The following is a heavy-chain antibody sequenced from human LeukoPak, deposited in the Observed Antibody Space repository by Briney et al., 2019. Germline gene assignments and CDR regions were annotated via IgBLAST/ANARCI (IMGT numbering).Heavy chain of an antibody. D-gene: IGHD5-18*01. CDR1: GFTFSSYW. CDR3: ARSLGVDTNRAFDI. J-gene: IGHJ3*02. V-gene: IGHV3-7*03. Sequence: PGGSLRLSCAASGFTFSSYWMSWVRQAPGKGLEWVANIKQDGSEKYYVDSVKGRFTISRDNAKNSLYLEMNSLRAEDTAVYYCARSLGVDTNRAFDIWGQGIMVTVSS. CDR2: IKQDGSEK.